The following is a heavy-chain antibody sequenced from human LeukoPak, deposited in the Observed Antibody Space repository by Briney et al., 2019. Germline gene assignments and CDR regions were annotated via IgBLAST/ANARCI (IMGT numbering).Heavy chain of an antibody. D-gene: IGHD1-1*01. J-gene: IGHJ4*02. CDR3: AGTTARGLFEYYFDY. V-gene: IGHV4-34*01. CDR2: INHSGST. Sequence: SETLSLTCAVYGGSFSGYYWSWIRQPPGKGLEWIGEINHSGSTNYNPSLKSRVTISVDTSKNQFSLKLSSVTAADTAVHYCAGTTARGLFEYYFDYWGQGTLVTVSS. CDR1: GGSFSGYY.